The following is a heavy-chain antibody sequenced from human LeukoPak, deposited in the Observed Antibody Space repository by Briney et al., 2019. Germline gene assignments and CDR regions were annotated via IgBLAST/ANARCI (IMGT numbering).Heavy chain of an antibody. Sequence: ASVKVSCEASAGTFSGQPLSWVRQSPGQGLEWMGGIIPLLGTTTYAREFQGRLTITTDQSTGTFYMELSSLRPEDTAFYYCACPLDSSGYDYNHWGQGTLVTVSS. CDR1: AGTFSGQP. J-gene: IGHJ4*02. V-gene: IGHV1-69*16. CDR2: IIPLLGTT. CDR3: ACPLDSSGYDYNH. D-gene: IGHD3-22*01.